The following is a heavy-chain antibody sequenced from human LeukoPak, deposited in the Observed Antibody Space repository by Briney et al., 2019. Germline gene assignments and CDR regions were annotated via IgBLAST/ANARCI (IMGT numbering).Heavy chain of an antibody. Sequence: PGGSLRLSCAASGFTFSSYWMSWVRQAPGKGLEWVAVIAYDGSNKFYADSVKGRFTISRDNSKNTLYLQMNSLRAEDTAVYYCARADSSTWHDALDIWGQGKMVTVSS. D-gene: IGHD6-13*01. V-gene: IGHV3-30*03. CDR3: ARADSSTWHDALDI. CDR1: GFTFSSYW. J-gene: IGHJ3*02. CDR2: IAYDGSNK.